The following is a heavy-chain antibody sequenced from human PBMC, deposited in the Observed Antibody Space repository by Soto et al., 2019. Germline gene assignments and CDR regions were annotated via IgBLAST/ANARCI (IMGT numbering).Heavy chain of an antibody. J-gene: IGHJ5*02. CDR3: AKAYSNSWPNDWFDP. D-gene: IGHD6-13*01. CDR2: ITGSGAGS. Sequence: EVQLLESGGGWLQPGGSLRLSCAASGFTFSSYAMNWVRQAPGKGLEWVSGITGSGAGSYYSDSVKGRFTISRDNSKNTRYLQMTSLRAEDTAVYYCAKAYSNSWPNDWFDPGGQGTLVTVSS. CDR1: GFTFSSYA. V-gene: IGHV3-23*01.